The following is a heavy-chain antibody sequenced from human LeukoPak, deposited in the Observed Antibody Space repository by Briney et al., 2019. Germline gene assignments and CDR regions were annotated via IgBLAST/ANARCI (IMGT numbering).Heavy chain of an antibody. CDR1: GGSISGYS. D-gene: IGHD6-19*01. V-gene: IGHV4-59*01. Sequence: PSETLSLTCTVSGGSISGYSWSRFRQPPGKGLEWVGYIHYSGSTNYTPSLKSRVTISADTSKSQFSLKLTSVTAADTAVYYCARGSGWCDYWGQGTLVTVSS. J-gene: IGHJ4*02. CDR2: IHYSGST. CDR3: ARGSGWCDY.